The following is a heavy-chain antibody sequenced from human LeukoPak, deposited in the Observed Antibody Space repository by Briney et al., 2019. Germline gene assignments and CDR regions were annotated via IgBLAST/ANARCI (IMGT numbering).Heavy chain of an antibody. V-gene: IGHV4-59*08. D-gene: IGHD3-3*01. CDR1: GGSISSYY. Sequence: SETLSLTCTVSGGSISSYYWSWIRQPPGKGLEWIGYIYYSGNTYYNSSLKSRVTISVDTSKNQFSLKLSSVTAADTAVYYCATSRYTIFGVVIGAFDIWGQGTMVTVSS. J-gene: IGHJ3*02. CDR3: ATSRYTIFGVVIGAFDI. CDR2: IYYSGNT.